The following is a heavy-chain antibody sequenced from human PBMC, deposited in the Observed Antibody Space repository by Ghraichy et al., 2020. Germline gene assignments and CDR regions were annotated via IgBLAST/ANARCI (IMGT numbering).Heavy chain of an antibody. D-gene: IGHD5-18*01. CDR3: ASKDTAMVTDYYGMDV. Sequence: GGSLRLSCAASGFTVSSNYMSWVRQAPGKGLEWVSVIYSGGSTYYADSVKGRFTISRDNSKNTLYLQMNSLRAEDTAVYYCASKDTAMVTDYYGMDVWGQGTTVTVSS. V-gene: IGHV3-66*01. CDR1: GFTVSSNY. CDR2: IYSGGST. J-gene: IGHJ6*02.